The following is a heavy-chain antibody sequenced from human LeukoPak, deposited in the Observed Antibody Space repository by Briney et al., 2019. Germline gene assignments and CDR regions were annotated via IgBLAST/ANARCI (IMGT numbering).Heavy chain of an antibody. J-gene: IGHJ3*02. CDR2: ISGSGGST. CDR3: VKDVELLWFWEPTWPGAAFDI. Sequence: GGSLRLSCAASGFTFSSYAMSWVRQAPGKELEWVSAISGSGGSTYYADSVKGRFTISRDNSKNTLYLQMNSLRAEDTAVYYCVKDVELLWFWEPTWPGAAFDIWGQGTMVTVSS. CDR1: GFTFSSYA. D-gene: IGHD3-10*01. V-gene: IGHV3-23*01.